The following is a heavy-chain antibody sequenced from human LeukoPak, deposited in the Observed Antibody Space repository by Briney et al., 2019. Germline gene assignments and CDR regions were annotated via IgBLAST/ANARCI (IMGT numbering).Heavy chain of an antibody. V-gene: IGHV3-30*18. CDR2: ISYDGSNK. D-gene: IGHD6-6*01. CDR3: AKDEYSSSSSYFDY. CDR1: GFTFSNYG. J-gene: IGHJ4*02. Sequence: GGSLRLSCAASGFTFSNYGMHWVRQAPGKGLEWVVVISYDGSNKYYADSVKGRFTISRDNSKNTLYLQMNSLRAEDTAVYYCAKDEYSSSSSYFDYWGQGTLVTVSS.